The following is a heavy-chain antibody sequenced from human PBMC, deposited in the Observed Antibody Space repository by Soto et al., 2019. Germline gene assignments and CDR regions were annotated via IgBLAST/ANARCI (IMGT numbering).Heavy chain of an antibody. V-gene: IGHV1-46*01. D-gene: IGHD2-2*01. CDR2: IKPSGGST. Sequence: ASVKVSCKASGYTFTSYYMHWVRQAPGQGLEWMGIIKPSGGSTSYAQKFQGRVTMTRDTSTSTVYMELSSLRSEDTAVYYCARTVVLEIFDYWGQGTLVTVSS. CDR3: ARTVVLEIFDY. J-gene: IGHJ4*02. CDR1: GYTFTSYY.